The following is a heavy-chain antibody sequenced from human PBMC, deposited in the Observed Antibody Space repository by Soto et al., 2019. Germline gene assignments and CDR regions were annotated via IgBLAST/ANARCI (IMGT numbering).Heavy chain of an antibody. CDR1: GISVSTSDYY. CDR2: IYYSGST. V-gene: IGHV4-39*01. CDR3: AGFVVPASRNSDFDY. Sequence: ETLSLTCTVSGISVSTSDYYWGWVRQPPGKGLDWIGNIYYSGSTFYNPSLRSRVTISVDTSKNQFSLKLNSVTAADTAVYFCAGFVVPASRNSDFDYWGQGTLVTVSS. J-gene: IGHJ4*02. D-gene: IGHD2-15*01.